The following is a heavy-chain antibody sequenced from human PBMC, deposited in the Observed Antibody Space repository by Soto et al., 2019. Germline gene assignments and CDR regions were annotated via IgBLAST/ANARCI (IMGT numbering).Heavy chain of an antibody. CDR1: GFTFSSYA. V-gene: IGHV3-30-3*01. D-gene: IGHD4-17*01. CDR2: ISYDGSNK. Sequence: QVQLVESWGGVVQPGRSLRLSCAASGFTFSSYAMHWVRQAPGKGLEWVAVISYDGSNKYYADSVKGRFTISRDNSKNTLYLQMNSLRAEDTAVYYCARDKRGAVTTTYYYYYYGMDVWGQGTTVTVSS. CDR3: ARDKRGAVTTTYYYYYYGMDV. J-gene: IGHJ6*02.